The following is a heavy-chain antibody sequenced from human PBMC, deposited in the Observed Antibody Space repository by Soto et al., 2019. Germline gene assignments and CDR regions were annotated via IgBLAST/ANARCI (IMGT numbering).Heavy chain of an antibody. D-gene: IGHD3-3*01. Sequence: PSETLSLTCTVSGGSVSSGSYYWSWIRQHPGRGLEWIGYIYYTGNTYYNPSLKSRLAISVDTSKNQFSLKLTSVTAADTAVYYCARDPSSAYYHENWGQGNLVPV. J-gene: IGHJ4*02. CDR3: ARDPSSAYYHEN. CDR2: IYYTGNT. CDR1: GGSVSSGSYY. V-gene: IGHV4-31*03.